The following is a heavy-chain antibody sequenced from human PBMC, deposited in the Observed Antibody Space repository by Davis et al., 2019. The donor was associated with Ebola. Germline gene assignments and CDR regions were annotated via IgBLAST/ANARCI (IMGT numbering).Heavy chain of an antibody. CDR2: LFYIGST. CDR1: GGSMTFYY. V-gene: IGHV4-59*01. Sequence: MPSETLSLTFTVSGGSMTFYYWSWIRQPPGKGLEWFGSLFYIGSTNYNPSFKSQVTMSVDTSKNQFSLNLNSMSAADTAVYYCASDFGTEAAFDIWGQGTMVTVSS. J-gene: IGHJ3*02. D-gene: IGHD3-10*01. CDR3: ASDFGTEAAFDI.